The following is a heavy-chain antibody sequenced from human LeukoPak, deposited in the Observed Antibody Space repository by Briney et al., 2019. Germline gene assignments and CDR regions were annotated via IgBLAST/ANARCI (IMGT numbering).Heavy chain of an antibody. D-gene: IGHD2-8*01. CDR3: AYSTYASGSFDY. Sequence: GGSLRLSCAASGFTFSSYGMHWVRQAPGKGLEWVAFIRYDGSNKYYADSVKGRFTISRDNAKNSLYLQMNSLRAEDTAVYYCAYSTYASGSFDYWGQGTLVTVSS. CDR1: GFTFSSYG. V-gene: IGHV3-30*02. J-gene: IGHJ4*02. CDR2: IRYDGSNK.